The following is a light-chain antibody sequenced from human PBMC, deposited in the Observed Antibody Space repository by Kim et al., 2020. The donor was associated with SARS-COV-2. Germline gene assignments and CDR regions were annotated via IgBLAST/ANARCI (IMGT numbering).Light chain of an antibody. Sequence: SYELTQPPSVSVSPGQTATITCSGDKLGDKYAYWYQQKPGQSPVVVIYQDTKRPSGIPGRFSGSNSGNTATLTISGTQAMDEADYYCQAWDSSTAVFGGGTQLTVL. J-gene: IGLJ2*01. CDR1: KLGDKY. V-gene: IGLV3-1*01. CDR3: QAWDSSTAV. CDR2: QDT.